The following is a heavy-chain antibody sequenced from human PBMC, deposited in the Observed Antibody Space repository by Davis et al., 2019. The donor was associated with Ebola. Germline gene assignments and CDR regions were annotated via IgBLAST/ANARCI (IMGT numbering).Heavy chain of an antibody. CDR2: ISSSSSTI. CDR3: AREKRVGYDSSGFLDY. D-gene: IGHD3-22*01. Sequence: GESLKISCAASGFTFSSYRLNWVRQAPGKGLEWVSYISSSSSTIYYADSVKGRFTISRDNAKNSLYLQMNSLRAEDTAVYYCAREKRVGYDSSGFLDYWGQGTLVTVSS. CDR1: GFTFSSYR. J-gene: IGHJ4*02. V-gene: IGHV3-48*04.